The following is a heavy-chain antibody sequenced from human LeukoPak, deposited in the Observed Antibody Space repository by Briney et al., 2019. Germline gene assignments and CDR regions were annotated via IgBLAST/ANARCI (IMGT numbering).Heavy chain of an antibody. CDR2: IYYSGST. CDR1: GNSFGDYY. CDR3: ARGDSVTATIYFDY. Sequence: PSETLSLTCTVSGNSFGDYYWSWIRQPPGKGLEWIGYIYYSGSTNYNPSLKSRVTISIDTSKTQFSLKLSSVTAADTAVYYCARGDSVTATIYFDYWGQGTLVTVSS. J-gene: IGHJ4*02. V-gene: IGHV4-59*01. D-gene: IGHD2-21*02.